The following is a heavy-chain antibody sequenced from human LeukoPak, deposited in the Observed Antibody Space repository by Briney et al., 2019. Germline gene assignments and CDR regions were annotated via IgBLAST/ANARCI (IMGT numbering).Heavy chain of an antibody. D-gene: IGHD3-10*01. CDR3: ARDRGTPMVRGVTKSWFDP. CDR2: IIPIFGTA. V-gene: IGHV1-69*13. Sequence: SVKVSCKASGGTFSSYAISWVRQAPGQGLEWMGGIIPIFGTANYAQKFQGRVTITADESTSTAYMELSSLRSEDTAVYYCARDRGTPMVRGVTKSWFDPWGQGTLVTVSS. J-gene: IGHJ5*02. CDR1: GGTFSSYA.